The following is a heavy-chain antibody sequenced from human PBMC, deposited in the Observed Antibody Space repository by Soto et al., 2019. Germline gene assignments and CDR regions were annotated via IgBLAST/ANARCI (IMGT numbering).Heavy chain of an antibody. J-gene: IGHJ6*02. V-gene: IGHV4-30-4*01. CDR1: GGSISSGDYY. Sequence: QVQLQESGPGLVKPSQTLSLTCTVSGGSISSGDYYWSWIRQPPGKGLEWIGYIYYSGSTYYNPSLQSRVTISVDTSKNQFSLKLSSVTAADTAVYYCARDRITIFGGNYYGMDVWGQGTTVTVSS. CDR3: ARDRITIFGGNYYGMDV. D-gene: IGHD3-9*01. CDR2: IYYSGST.